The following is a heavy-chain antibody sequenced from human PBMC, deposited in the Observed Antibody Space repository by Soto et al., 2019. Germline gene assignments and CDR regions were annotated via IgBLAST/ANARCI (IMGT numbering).Heavy chain of an antibody. D-gene: IGHD3-22*01. CDR3: ARDRGIHDYYDSSGSWFDY. Sequence: PGGSLRLSCASAGFTFSTYAMPWARQAPGKGLEWVAVISYDGSNKYYADSVKGRFTISRDNSKNTLYLQMNSLRAEDTAVYYCARDRGIHDYYDSSGSWFDYWGQGTLVTVSS. V-gene: IGHV3-30-3*01. CDR1: GFTFSTYA. CDR2: ISYDGSNK. J-gene: IGHJ4*02.